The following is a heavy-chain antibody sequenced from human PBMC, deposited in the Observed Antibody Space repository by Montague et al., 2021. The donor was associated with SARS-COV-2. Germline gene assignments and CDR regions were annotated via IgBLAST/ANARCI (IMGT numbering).Heavy chain of an antibody. Sequence: SETLSLTCSVSGGSISSTSFFWAWIRQPPGKGLEWVGSMYSSGTTYYNPSLKSRVTISGDTSRNQLSVRLSSATAADTAVYYCVRSTSGWFIYWGQGTLVTVSS. D-gene: IGHD6-19*01. J-gene: IGHJ4*02. CDR1: GGSISSTSFF. CDR3: VRSTSGWFIY. V-gene: IGHV4-39*01. CDR2: MYSSGTT.